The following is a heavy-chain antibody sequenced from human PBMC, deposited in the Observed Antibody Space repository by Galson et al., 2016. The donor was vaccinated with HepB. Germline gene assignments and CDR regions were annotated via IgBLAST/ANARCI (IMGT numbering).Heavy chain of an antibody. V-gene: IGHV1-2*02. Sequence: SVKVSCKASGYTFTGYYMQWVRQAPGQGLEWMGCINPNSGDTNYAQQFQGRVTLTRDTSIRTIHMELSRLRSDDTAVYYCARDRLAAASKGGYLQRWGQGTLVTVSS. J-gene: IGHJ1*01. CDR2: INPNSGDT. CDR1: GYTFTGYY. CDR3: ARDRLAAASKGGYLQR. D-gene: IGHD6-13*01.